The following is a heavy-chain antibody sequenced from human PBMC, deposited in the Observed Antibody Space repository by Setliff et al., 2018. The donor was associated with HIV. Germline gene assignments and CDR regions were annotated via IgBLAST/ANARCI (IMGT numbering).Heavy chain of an antibody. CDR1: GFTVSSNY. CDR3: ARGGASGDYGYFDY. CDR2: IYSGGST. D-gene: IGHD4-17*01. Sequence: GGSLRLSCAASGFTVSSNYRSWVRQAPGKGLEWVSVIYSGGSTYYAESVKSRFTISRDNSKNTLYLQMNSLSAEDTAVYYCARGGASGDYGYFDYWGQGTLVTVSS. V-gene: IGHV3-53*01. J-gene: IGHJ4*02.